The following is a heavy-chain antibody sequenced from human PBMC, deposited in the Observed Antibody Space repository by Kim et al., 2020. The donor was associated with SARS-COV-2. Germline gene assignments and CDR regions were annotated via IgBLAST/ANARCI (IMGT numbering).Heavy chain of an antibody. J-gene: IGHJ2*01. CDR2: ISSSSSYI. Sequence: GGSLRLSCAASGFTFSSYSMNWVRQAPGKGLEWVSSISSSSSYIYYADSVKGRFTISRDNAKNSLYLQMNSLRAEDTAVYYCARGSGSYTWYFDLWGRGTLVTVSS. CDR1: GFTFSSYS. D-gene: IGHD3-10*01. V-gene: IGHV3-21*01. CDR3: ARGSGSYTWYFDL.